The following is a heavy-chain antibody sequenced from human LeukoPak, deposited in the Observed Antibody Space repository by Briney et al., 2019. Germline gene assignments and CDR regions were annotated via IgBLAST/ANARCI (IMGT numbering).Heavy chain of an antibody. D-gene: IGHD5-24*01. CDR3: ASGRDGYNYEI. V-gene: IGHV4-59*01. CDR1: GGSISSYY. Sequence: SETLCLTCTVSGGSISSYYWSWIRQPPGKGLEWVWDIYYIGSTNYNPSPKSRVTISVDTSKNQFSLKLSSVTAADTAVYYWASGRDGYNYEIWGQGTLVTVSS. CDR2: IYYIGST. J-gene: IGHJ4*02.